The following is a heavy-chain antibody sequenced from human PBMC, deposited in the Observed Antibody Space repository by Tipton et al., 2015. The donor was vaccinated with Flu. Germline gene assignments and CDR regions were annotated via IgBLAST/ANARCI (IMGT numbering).Heavy chain of an antibody. CDR1: GCSIGSGGDY. D-gene: IGHD3-10*01. CDR2: IYYSGST. J-gene: IGHJ6*02. V-gene: IGHV4-31*03. CDR3: ARDQGFGGGLTYDYYAMDV. Sequence: TLSLTCTVSGCSIGSGGDYWSWIRQHPGKGLEWIGSIYYSGSTYYNPSLESRLSISVDTSKNQFSLKLISMTAADAAVYYCARDQGFGGGLTYDYYAMDVWGQGTTVTVSS.